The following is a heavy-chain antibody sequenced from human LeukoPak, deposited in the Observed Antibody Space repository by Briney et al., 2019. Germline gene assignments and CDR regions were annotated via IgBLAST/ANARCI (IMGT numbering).Heavy chain of an antibody. V-gene: IGHV1-69*05. CDR3: ARGGGGGYYSSTSCYRTYNWFDL. CDR2: IIPIFGTA. D-gene: IGHD2-2*01. Sequence: ASVKLSCKASGGTFSSNAISWVRHAPGQGLEWMGGIIPIFGTANYAQKFQSRVTITTDESTSTASMELSSLRSEDTAVFYCARGGGGGYYSSTSCYRTYNWFDLWGQGNLVTVSS. J-gene: IGHJ5*02. CDR1: GGTFSSNA.